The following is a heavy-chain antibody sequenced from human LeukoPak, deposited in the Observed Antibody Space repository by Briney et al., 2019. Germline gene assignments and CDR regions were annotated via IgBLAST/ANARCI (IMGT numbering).Heavy chain of an antibody. Sequence: PGRSLRLSCAASGFTFDDYAMHWVRQAPGKGLEWVSGISWNSGSIGYADSVKGRFTISRDNSKNTLYLQMNSLRAEDTAVYYCAKDRSPYGSGSYGAYKDYWGQGTLVTVSS. J-gene: IGHJ4*02. CDR2: ISWNSGSI. V-gene: IGHV3-9*01. CDR3: AKDRSPYGSGSYGAYKDY. CDR1: GFTFDDYA. D-gene: IGHD3-10*01.